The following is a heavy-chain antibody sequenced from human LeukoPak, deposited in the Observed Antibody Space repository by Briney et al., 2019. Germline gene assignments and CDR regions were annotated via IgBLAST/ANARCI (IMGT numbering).Heavy chain of an antibody. CDR2: IKQDGSEK. V-gene: IGHV3-7*03. D-gene: IGHD3-22*01. CDR1: GFTFSNYW. Sequence: GGSLRLSCAASGFTFSNYWMSWVRQAPGMGLEWVANIKQDGSEKYYVDSVKGRFTISRDNAKNSLYLQMNSLRAEDTAVYYCAREHPDYYDSSGYYCDYWGQGTLVTVSS. CDR3: AREHPDYYDSSGYYCDY. J-gene: IGHJ4*02.